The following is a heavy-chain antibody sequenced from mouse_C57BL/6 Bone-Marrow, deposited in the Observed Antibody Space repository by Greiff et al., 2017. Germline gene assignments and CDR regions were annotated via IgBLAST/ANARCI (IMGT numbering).Heavy chain of an antibody. CDR3: ARESYSNYVAWFAY. D-gene: IGHD2-5*01. CDR2: IYPGSGST. Sequence: VQLQQPGAELVKPGASVKMSCKASGYTFTSYWITWVKQRPGQGLEWIGDIYPGSGSTNYNEKFKSKATLTVDTSSSTAYMQLSSLTSEDSAVYYCARESYSNYVAWFAYWGQGTLVTVSA. CDR1: GYTFTSYW. V-gene: IGHV1-55*01. J-gene: IGHJ3*01.